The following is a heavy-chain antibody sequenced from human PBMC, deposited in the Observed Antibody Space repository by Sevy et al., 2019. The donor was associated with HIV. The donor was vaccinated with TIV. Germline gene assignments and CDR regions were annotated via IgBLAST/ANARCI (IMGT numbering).Heavy chain of an antibody. CDR2: MRQDGNEK. V-gene: IGHV3-7*01. CDR3: ARGIYGSGSRLGLGY. Sequence: GSLRLSCAASGFTFSSYWMTWVRQAPGKGLEWVANMRQDGNEKYYVDSVKGRFTISRDNAKNSLYLQMNSLRAEDTAVYYCARGIYGSGSRLGLGYWGQGTLVTVSS. D-gene: IGHD3-10*01. J-gene: IGHJ4*02. CDR1: GFTFSSYW.